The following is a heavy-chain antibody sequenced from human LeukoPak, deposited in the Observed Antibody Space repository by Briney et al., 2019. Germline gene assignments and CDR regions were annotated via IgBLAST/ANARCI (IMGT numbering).Heavy chain of an antibody. CDR1: GGSISSSSYY. Sequence: PETLSLTCTVSGGSISSSSYYWGWIRHPPGEGLEWIGSIYYSGSTHYNPSLKSRVSISVDTSKNQFSLKLSSVTAADTAVYYCARNATVTTLKRAYNWFDPWGQGTLVTVSS. V-gene: IGHV4-39*01. J-gene: IGHJ5*02. CDR2: IYYSGST. CDR3: ARNATVTTLKRAYNWFDP. D-gene: IGHD4-17*01.